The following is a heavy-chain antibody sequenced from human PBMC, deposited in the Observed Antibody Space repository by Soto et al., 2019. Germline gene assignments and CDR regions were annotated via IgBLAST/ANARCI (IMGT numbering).Heavy chain of an antibody. CDR3: ASTYYYGSGSYSFDY. D-gene: IGHD3-10*01. CDR2: IYYSGSA. CDR1: GGSVSSGSYY. J-gene: IGHJ4*02. V-gene: IGHV4-61*03. Sequence: QVQLQESAPGLVKPSETLSLTCTVSGGSVSSGSYYWSWIRQPPGKGLEWFGDIYYSGSANYNHSRKSQVTVSVGTYKNPFSLKLSSVTAADTAVYYCASTYYYGSGSYSFDYWGQGTLVTVSS.